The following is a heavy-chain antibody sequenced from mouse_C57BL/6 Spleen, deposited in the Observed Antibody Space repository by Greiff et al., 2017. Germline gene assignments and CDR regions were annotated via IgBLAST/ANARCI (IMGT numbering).Heavy chain of an antibody. V-gene: IGHV1-81*01. CDR1: GYTFTSYG. J-gene: IGHJ4*01. CDR2: IYPRSGNT. CDR3: ARVGDLLYYGNYGAMDY. Sequence: QVQLQQSGAELARPGASVKLSCKASGYTFTSYGISWVKQRAGQGLEWIGEIYPRSGNTYYNEKFKGKATLTADKSSSTAYMELRSLTSEDSAVXFCARVGDLLYYGNYGAMDYWGQGTSVTVAS. D-gene: IGHD2-1*01.